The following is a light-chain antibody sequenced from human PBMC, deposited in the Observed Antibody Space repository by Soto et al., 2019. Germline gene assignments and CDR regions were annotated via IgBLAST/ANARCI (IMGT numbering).Light chain of an antibody. CDR1: QSVLYSSNNKNY. Sequence: DIVMTQSPDSLAVSLGERATINCKSSQSVLYSSNNKNYLAWYRQKPGQPPKLLIYWASTRESGVPDRFSGSGSGTDFTLTISSLQAEDVAVYDCQQYYSTPWTFGQGTKLEIK. CDR3: QQYYSTPWT. V-gene: IGKV4-1*01. CDR2: WAS. J-gene: IGKJ1*01.